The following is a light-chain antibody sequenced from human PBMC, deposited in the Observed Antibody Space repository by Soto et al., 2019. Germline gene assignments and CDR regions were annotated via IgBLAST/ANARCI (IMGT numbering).Light chain of an antibody. J-gene: IGLJ2*01. CDR3: SSYADSHID. CDR2: EVS. V-gene: IGLV2-8*01. CDR1: SSDVGGYNY. Sequence: QSARTQPPSASGTPGQSVTISCTGTSSDVGGYNYVSWYQQHPGKAPKLMIYEVSKRPSGVPDRYSGSKSGNKASLTVSGRQAEYEDDYYFSSYADSHIDFGVGPKLTVL.